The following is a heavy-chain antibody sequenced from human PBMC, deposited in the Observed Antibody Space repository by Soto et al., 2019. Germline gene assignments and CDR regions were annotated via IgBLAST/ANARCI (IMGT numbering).Heavy chain of an antibody. J-gene: IGHJ4*02. CDR2: FDPEDGET. CDR1: GYTLAELS. V-gene: IGHV1-24*01. D-gene: IGHD1-1*01. Sequence: ASVKVSCKASGYTLAELSMHWVRQAPGKGLEWMGGFDPEDGETIYAQNFQGRLTMTEDTSTDTAYMELSSLRSEDTAVYYCATGYTFFYFDYWGQGTLVTVSS. CDR3: ATGYTFFYFDY.